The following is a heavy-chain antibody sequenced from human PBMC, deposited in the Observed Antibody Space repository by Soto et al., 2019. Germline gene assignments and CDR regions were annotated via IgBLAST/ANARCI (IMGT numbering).Heavy chain of an antibody. V-gene: IGHV1-69*06. CDR2: IIPIFGTA. CDR3: ASNPDGFSPSYYYYGMDV. CDR1: GGTFSSYS. Sequence: SVKVSCKASGGTFSSYSISWVRQGPGQGLEWMGGIIPIFGTANYAQKFQGRVTITADKSTSTAYMELSSLRSEDTAVYYCASNPDGFSPSYYYYGMDVWGQGTTVTVSS. J-gene: IGHJ6*02.